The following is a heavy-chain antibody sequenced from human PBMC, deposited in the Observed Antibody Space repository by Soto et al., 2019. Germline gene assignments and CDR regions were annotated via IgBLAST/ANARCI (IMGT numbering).Heavy chain of an antibody. CDR3: AGIVATRPPRPVPLYGMDV. Sequence: GGSLRLSCAASGFTFSSYAMSWVRQAPGKGLEWVSAISGSGGSTYYADSVKGRFTISRDNSRNTLYLQMNSLRAEDTAVYYCAGIVATRPPRPVPLYGMDVWGQGTTVTVSS. J-gene: IGHJ6*02. CDR1: GFTFSSYA. CDR2: ISGSGGST. D-gene: IGHD5-12*01. V-gene: IGHV3-23*01.